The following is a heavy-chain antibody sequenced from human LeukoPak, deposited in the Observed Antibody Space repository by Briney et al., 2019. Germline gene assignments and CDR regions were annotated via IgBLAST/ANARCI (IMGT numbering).Heavy chain of an antibody. V-gene: IGHV4-59*01. Sequence: SETLSLTCTVPGGSISSYYWSWIRQPPGKGLEWIGYIYYSGSTNYNPSLKSRVTISVETSKNQFSLKLTSVTAADTAVYYCARDAYVSYYYYGMDVWGKGTTVTVSS. CDR2: IYYSGST. D-gene: IGHD3-16*01. J-gene: IGHJ6*04. CDR1: GGSISSYY. CDR3: ARDAYVSYYYYGMDV.